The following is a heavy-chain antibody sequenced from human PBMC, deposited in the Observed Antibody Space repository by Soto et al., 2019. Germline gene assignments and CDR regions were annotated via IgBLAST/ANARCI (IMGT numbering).Heavy chain of an antibody. J-gene: IGHJ4*02. V-gene: IGHV1-8*01. CDR3: ARSGYCTNGVCYFGDFDY. CDR2: MKPNSGNT. CDR1: GYTFSSYD. D-gene: IGHD2-8*01. Sequence: QVQLVQSGTEVKKPGASVKIACEASGYTFSSYDINWVRQAAGQGLEWMGWMKPNSGNTGYAQKFQGRVTMTRNTSTSTAYMELSGLRSEDTAVYYCARSGYCTNGVCYFGDFDYWGQGTLVTVSS.